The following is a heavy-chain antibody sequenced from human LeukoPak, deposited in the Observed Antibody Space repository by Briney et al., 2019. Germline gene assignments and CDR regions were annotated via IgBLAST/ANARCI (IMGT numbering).Heavy chain of an antibody. CDR2: IYSSGST. Sequence: SETLSLTCTVSGGSISNYYWSWIRQPAGKGLEWIGRIYSSGSTNYSPSLKSRVTMSVDTSKNQFSLRLSSVTAADTAAYYCARIMSTVTTSPPFYYYYMDVWGKGTTVTVSS. D-gene: IGHD4-17*01. CDR3: ARIMSTVTTSPPFYYYYMDV. J-gene: IGHJ6*03. V-gene: IGHV4-4*07. CDR1: GGSISNYY.